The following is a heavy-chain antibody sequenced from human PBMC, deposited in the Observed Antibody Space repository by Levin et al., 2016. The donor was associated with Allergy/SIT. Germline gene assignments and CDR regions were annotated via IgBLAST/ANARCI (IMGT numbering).Heavy chain of an antibody. CDR2: INHSGST. J-gene: IGHJ4*02. D-gene: IGHD4-17*01. CDR3: ARDLETVTLRGGVFDF. Sequence: RQAPGKGLEWIGEINHSGSTNYNPSLKSRVTISVDTSKNQFSLKLRSVTAADTAVYYCARDLETVTLRGGVFDFWGQGSLVTVSS. V-gene: IGHV4-34*01.